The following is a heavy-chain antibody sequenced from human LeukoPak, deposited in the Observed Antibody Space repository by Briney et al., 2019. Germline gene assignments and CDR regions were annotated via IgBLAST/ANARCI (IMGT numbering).Heavy chain of an antibody. CDR1: GYSFTSYW. D-gene: IGHD6-19*01. CDR2: IYPGDSDT. CDR3: VRQSSGWYYFDY. J-gene: IGHJ4*02. Sequence: GESLKISCKGFGYSFTSYWIGWGRQMPGKGLEWMGIIYPGDSDTRYNPSFQGQVTISADKSISTAYLQCISLRASDAAMYYCVRQSSGWYYFDYWGQGTLVTVSS. V-gene: IGHV5-51*01.